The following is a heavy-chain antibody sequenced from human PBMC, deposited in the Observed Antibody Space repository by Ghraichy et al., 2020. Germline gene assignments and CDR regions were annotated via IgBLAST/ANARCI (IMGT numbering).Heavy chain of an antibody. CDR1: GFTFGSYW. D-gene: IGHD2-21*01. CDR3: VRDFCGGGY. J-gene: IGHJ4*02. V-gene: IGHV3-7*01. CDR2: IKKDGSEQ. Sequence: GGSLRLSCAASGFTFGSYWMNWVRQAPGKGLEWVATIKKDGSEQYYVDSVKGRFTISRDNAKNSLYLQMNSLRAEDTAVYYCVRDFCGGGYWGQGTLLTVSP.